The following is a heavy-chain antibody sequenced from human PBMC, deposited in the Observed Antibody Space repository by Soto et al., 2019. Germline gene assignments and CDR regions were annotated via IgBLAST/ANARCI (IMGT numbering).Heavy chain of an antibody. CDR2: ISGDSNYI. CDR3: ARVVYFDRSAYGL. CDR1: GFSFSGYN. Sequence: GGSLRLSCAASGFSFSGYNMNWVRQAPGKGLEWVSSISGDSNYIYYADSVQGRFTISRDNAKNSVYLQMNSLRAEDTAVYYCARVVYFDRSAYGLWGQGTMVTVS. V-gene: IGHV3-21*06. J-gene: IGHJ3*01. D-gene: IGHD3-22*01.